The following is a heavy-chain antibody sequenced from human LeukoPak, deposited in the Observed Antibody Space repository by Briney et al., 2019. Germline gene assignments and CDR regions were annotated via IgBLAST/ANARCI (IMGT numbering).Heavy chain of an antibody. CDR2: ISAYNGNT. J-gene: IGHJ4*02. CDR1: GYTFTSYG. CDR3: ARENGRGYSYGYLVDY. V-gene: IGHV1-18*01. D-gene: IGHD5-18*01. Sequence: ASVKVSCKASGYTFTSYGISWVRQAPGRGLERMGWISAYNGNTNYAQKLQGRVTMTTDTSTSTAYMELRSLRSDDTAVYYCARENGRGYSYGYLVDYWGQGTLVTVSS.